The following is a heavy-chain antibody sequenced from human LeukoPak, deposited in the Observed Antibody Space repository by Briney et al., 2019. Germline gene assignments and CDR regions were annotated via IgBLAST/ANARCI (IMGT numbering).Heavy chain of an antibody. J-gene: IGHJ4*02. CDR3: ARENYYDSSGFLDY. V-gene: IGHV1-69*05. CDR2: IIPIFGTA. Sequence: ASVKVSCKASGGTFSSYAISWVRQAPGQGLEWMGGIIPIFGTANYAQKFQGRVTITTDESTSTAYMELSSLRSEDTAVYYCARENYYDSSGFLDYWGQGTLVTVSS. CDR1: GGTFSSYA. D-gene: IGHD3-22*01.